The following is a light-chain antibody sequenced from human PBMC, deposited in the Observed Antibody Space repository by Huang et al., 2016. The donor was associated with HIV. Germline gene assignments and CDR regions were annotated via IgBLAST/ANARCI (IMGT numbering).Light chain of an antibody. CDR2: ELS. CDR1: QSLLHSDGKTY. CDR3: MQSIQLPVT. V-gene: IGKV2D-29*02. J-gene: IGKJ5*01. Sequence: DIVMNQTPLSLSVTPGQPASISCKSSQSLLHSDGKTYLYWYLQSPGQSPQLLIYELSNLFSGVPYKFSGSGSGTDFTLKISRVEAEDVGVYYCMQSIQLPVTFGQGTRLEIK.